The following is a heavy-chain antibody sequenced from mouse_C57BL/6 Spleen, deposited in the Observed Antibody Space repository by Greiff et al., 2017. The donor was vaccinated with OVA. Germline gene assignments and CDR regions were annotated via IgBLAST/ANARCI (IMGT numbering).Heavy chain of an antibody. CDR1: GYTFTDYE. Sequence: VKLQESGAELVRPGASVTLSCKASGYTFTDYEMHWVKQTPVHGLEWIGAIDPETGGTAYNQKFKGKAILTADKSSSTAYMELRSLTSEDSAVYYCTRWLYYYGSSYRYFDYWGQGTTLTVSS. CDR3: TRWLYYYGSSYRYFDY. V-gene: IGHV1-15*01. J-gene: IGHJ2*01. D-gene: IGHD1-1*01. CDR2: IDPETGGT.